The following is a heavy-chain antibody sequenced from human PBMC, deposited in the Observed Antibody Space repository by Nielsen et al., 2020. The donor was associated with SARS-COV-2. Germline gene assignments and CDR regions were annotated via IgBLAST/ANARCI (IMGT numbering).Heavy chain of an antibody. J-gene: IGHJ4*02. V-gene: IGHV1-2*04. CDR3: AREGSYYFGSGSHYYFDY. Sequence: WVRQAPGQGLEWMGWINPNSGGTNYAQKFQGWVTMTRDTSISTAYMELSRLRSDDTAVYYCAREGSYYFGSGSHYYFDYWGQGTLVTVSS. CDR2: INPNSGGT. D-gene: IGHD3-10*01.